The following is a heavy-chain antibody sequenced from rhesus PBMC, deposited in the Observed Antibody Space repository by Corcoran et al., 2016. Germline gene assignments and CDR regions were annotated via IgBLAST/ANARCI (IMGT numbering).Heavy chain of an antibody. CDR1: GFIFNTFG. V-gene: IGHV3-54*02. CDR2: ISSDETNK. Sequence: EVQLVESGGGLVQPGGALSLSCGVSGFIFNTFGFLWVRQAPGKGLDWVAVISSDETNKYYAASGKDRVTVSRDNSKNVLYLQMNNLKLGDTAVYYCTTFHYWGRGVLVTVSS. CDR3: TTFHY. J-gene: IGHJ4*01.